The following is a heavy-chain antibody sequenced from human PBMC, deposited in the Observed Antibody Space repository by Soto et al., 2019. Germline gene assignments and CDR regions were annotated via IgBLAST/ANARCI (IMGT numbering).Heavy chain of an antibody. Sequence: SVKVSCKASGFTFTSSAVQWVRQARGQRLEWIGWIVVVSGNTNYAQKFQERVTITRDMSTSTAYMELSSLRSEDTAVYYCAAGRTYSHSVYWGQGTLVTVSS. CDR1: GFTFTSSA. D-gene: IGHD4-4*01. CDR3: AAGRTYSHSVY. J-gene: IGHJ4*02. V-gene: IGHV1-58*01. CDR2: IVVVSGNT.